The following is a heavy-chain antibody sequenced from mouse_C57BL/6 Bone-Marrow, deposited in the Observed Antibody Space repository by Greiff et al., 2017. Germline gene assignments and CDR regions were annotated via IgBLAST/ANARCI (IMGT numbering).Heavy chain of an antibody. D-gene: IGHD2-1*01. Sequence: EVKLMESGPELVKPGASVKISCKASGYSFTVYNMNWVKQSNGKSLEWIGVINPNYGTTSYNQKFKGKATLTVDQSSSTAYMQLNSLTSEDSAVYYCARGGLPRWFDVWGTGTTVTVSS. CDR2: INPNYGTT. V-gene: IGHV1-39*01. CDR3: ARGGLPRWFDV. CDR1: GYSFTVYN. J-gene: IGHJ1*03.